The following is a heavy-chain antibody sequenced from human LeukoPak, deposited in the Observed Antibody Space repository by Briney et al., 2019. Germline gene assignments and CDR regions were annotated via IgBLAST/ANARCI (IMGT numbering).Heavy chain of an antibody. CDR1: VFTFSSYS. CDR3: ARAPYSIAAAGTYYDY. D-gene: IGHD6-13*01. Sequence: PGGCLRLSCAASVFTFSSYSMHWVRQAPGKGLEWVAVISYDGSNKYYADSVKGRFTISRDDSKNTLYLQMNSLRAEDTAVYYCARAPYSIAAAGTYYDYWGQGTLVTVSS. CDR2: ISYDGSNK. J-gene: IGHJ4*02. V-gene: IGHV3-30-3*01.